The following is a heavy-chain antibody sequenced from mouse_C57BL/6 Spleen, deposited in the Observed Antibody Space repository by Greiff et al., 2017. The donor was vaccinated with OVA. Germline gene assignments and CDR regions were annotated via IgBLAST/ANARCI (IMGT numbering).Heavy chain of an antibody. Sequence: VQLQQPGAELVMPGASVKLSCKASGYTFTSYWMHWVKQRPGQGLEWIGEIDPSDSYTNYNQKFKGQSTLTVDKSTSTASMQLSSLTSEDAAAYYCATRDSGTQAYWGQGTTLTVSS. D-gene: IGHD3-2*02. CDR1: GYTFTSYW. CDR3: ATRDSGTQAY. V-gene: IGHV1-69*01. CDR2: IDPSDSYT. J-gene: IGHJ2*01.